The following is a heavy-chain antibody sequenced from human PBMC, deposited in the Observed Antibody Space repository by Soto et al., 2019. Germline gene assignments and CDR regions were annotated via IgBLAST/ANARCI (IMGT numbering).Heavy chain of an antibody. Sequence: EASVKVSFKASGYTFTSYGISWLRQAPGQGLEWMGWISAYNGNTNYAQKLQGRVTMTTDTSTSTAYMELRSLRSDDTAVYYCARDPAEQWLADYYYYGMDVWGQGTTVTVSS. D-gene: IGHD6-19*01. V-gene: IGHV1-18*01. CDR2: ISAYNGNT. CDR3: ARDPAEQWLADYYYYGMDV. J-gene: IGHJ6*02. CDR1: GYTFTSYG.